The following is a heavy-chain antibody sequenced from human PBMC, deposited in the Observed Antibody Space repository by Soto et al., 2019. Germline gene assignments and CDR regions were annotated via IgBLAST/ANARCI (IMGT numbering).Heavy chain of an antibody. D-gene: IGHD3-22*01. CDR2: ISGSSDNT. V-gene: IGHV3-11*06. J-gene: IGHJ5*02. CDR1: GFAFSDYY. CDR3: ATITMMT. Sequence: QVQLVESGGGLVKPGGSLRLSCAASGFAFSDYYMSWIRQAPGKGLEWLSYISGSSDNTNYADSVKGRFTISRDNAKKSLYLEMNSLRAEDTAVYYCATITMMTWGQGTLVTVSS.